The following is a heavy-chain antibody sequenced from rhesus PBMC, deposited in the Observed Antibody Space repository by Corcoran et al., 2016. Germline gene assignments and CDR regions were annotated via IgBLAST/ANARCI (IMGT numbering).Heavy chain of an antibody. CDR1: GYASTAYY. J-gene: IGHJ4*01. D-gene: IGHD2-27*01. CDR2: STTKTGGT. CDR3: EGTYGRGIYCCAQLY. Sequence: QVPLVHLGAGVKKPGSSLTSPCKPPGYASTAYYTPRWRQPPGQGRRWRGESTTKTGGTTYADMYEGSVAITREATTSTDSMGLSSRGSEDTAVYCCEGTYGRGIYCCAQLYWGQGVVVTVAP. V-gene: IGHV1-138*01.